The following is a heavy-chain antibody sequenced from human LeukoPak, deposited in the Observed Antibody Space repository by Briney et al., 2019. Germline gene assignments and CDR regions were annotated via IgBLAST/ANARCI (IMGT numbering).Heavy chain of an antibody. V-gene: IGHV1-46*01. CDR3: ARDLGVGLLDWFDP. CDR1: GYTFTSYY. D-gene: IGHD3-16*01. CDR2: INPSGGST. Sequence: GASVKVSCKTSGYTFTSYYMHWVRQAPGQGLEWMGIINPSGGSTSYAQKFQGRVTTTRDTSTSTVYMELNSLRSEDTAVYYCARDLGVGLLDWFDPWGQGTLVTVSS. J-gene: IGHJ5*02.